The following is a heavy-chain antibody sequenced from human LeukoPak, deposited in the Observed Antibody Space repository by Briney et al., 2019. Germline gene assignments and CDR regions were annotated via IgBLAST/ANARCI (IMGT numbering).Heavy chain of an antibody. J-gene: IGHJ4*01. CDR2: ISYDGSNK. Sequence: GGSLRLSCAASGFTFSSYGMHWVRQAPGKGLEWVAVISYDGSNKYYADSVKGRFTISRDNSKNTLHLQMNSLRAEDTAVYYCAKDSLQLWSRYYFDYWGQEPWSPSPQ. D-gene: IGHD5-18*01. CDR1: GFTFSSYG. V-gene: IGHV3-30*18. CDR3: AKDSLQLWSRYYFDY.